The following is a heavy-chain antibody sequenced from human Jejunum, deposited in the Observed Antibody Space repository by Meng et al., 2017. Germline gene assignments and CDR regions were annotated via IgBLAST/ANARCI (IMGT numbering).Heavy chain of an antibody. CDR3: ARENTLVWGANDAFDI. Sequence: GESLKISCAASGFTFSSYELNWVRQTPGKGLEWISYISVSGTTTYYADSVKGRFTISRDNTKNSLYLQMNSLRAEDTAVYFCARENTLVWGANDAFDIWGQGTMVT. V-gene: IGHV3-48*03. CDR1: GFTFSSYE. D-gene: IGHD3-10*01. CDR2: ISVSGTTT. J-gene: IGHJ3*02.